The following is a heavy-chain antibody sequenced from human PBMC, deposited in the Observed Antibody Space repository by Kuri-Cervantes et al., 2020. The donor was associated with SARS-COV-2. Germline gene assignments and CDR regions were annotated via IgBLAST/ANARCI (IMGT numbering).Heavy chain of an antibody. CDR2: IYYSGNT. D-gene: IGHD3-22*01. Sequence: ESLKTPCNVPGGLISSYYWSWIRQPPGKGLEWIGYIYYSGNTNYNPSLKSRVTISVDTSKNLFSLKLSSVTAADTAVYYCARLTDYYDSSGSTIDAFDIWGQGTMVTVSS. CDR3: ARLTDYYDSSGSTIDAFDI. J-gene: IGHJ3*02. CDR1: GGLISSYY. V-gene: IGHV4-59*01.